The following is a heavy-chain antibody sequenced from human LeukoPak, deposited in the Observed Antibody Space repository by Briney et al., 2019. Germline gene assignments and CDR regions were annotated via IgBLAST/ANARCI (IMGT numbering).Heavy chain of an antibody. Sequence: PSDTLSLTCTVSGGSISSGGYYWSWIRQHPGKGLEWIGYIYYSGSTYYNPSLKSRVTISVDTSKNQFSLKLSSVTAADTAVYYCARDCPAAAGTRWFDPWGQGTLVTVSS. D-gene: IGHD6-13*01. CDR2: IYYSGST. J-gene: IGHJ5*02. CDR3: ARDCPAAAGTRWFDP. V-gene: IGHV4-31*03. CDR1: GGSISSGGYY.